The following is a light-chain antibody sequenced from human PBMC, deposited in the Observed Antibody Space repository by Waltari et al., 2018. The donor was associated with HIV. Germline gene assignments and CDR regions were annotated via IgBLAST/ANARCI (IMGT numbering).Light chain of an antibody. V-gene: IGKV4-1*01. J-gene: IGKJ4*01. CDR2: WAS. CDR3: QQYYRLPPT. Sequence: DFVLPQAQDPLPASLPVRATVTCTYTRSVLFLSDNRNYVAWYQQKPRQPPILLIAWASTRASGVPERCSGSGSGTDFTLTISGLQAEYVAFYHWQQYYRLPPTFGGGTKVEIK. CDR1: RSVLFLSDNRNY.